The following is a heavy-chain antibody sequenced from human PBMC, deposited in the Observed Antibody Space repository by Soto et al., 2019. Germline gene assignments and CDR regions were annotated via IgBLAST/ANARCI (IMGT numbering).Heavy chain of an antibody. CDR2: IYHSGST. D-gene: IGHD6-19*01. J-gene: IGHJ4*02. V-gene: IGHV4-38-2*02. CDR3: ARDGSGFDY. Sequence: SETLSLTCAGSGYSISSGYYWGWIRQPPGKGLEWIGSIYHSGSTYYNPSLKSRVTISVDTSKNQFSLKLSSVTAADTAVYYCARDGSGFDYWGQGTLVTVSS. CDR1: GYSISSGYY.